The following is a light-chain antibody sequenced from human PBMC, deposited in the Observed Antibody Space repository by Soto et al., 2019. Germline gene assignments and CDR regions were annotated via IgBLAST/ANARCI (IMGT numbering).Light chain of an antibody. CDR3: QQRKNWPPLT. J-gene: IGKJ5*01. Sequence: ETVLTQSPATLSLSPGERATLSCRASQSVDIYLAWYQQKPGQPPRLLIYDASNRATGIPARFSGSGSGTDFYLTISSLEPDDFAVYYCQQRKNWPPLTFGQGTRLEIK. V-gene: IGKV3-11*01. CDR1: QSVDIY. CDR2: DAS.